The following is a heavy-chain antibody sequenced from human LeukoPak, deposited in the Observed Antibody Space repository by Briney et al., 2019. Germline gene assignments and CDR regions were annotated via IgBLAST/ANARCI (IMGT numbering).Heavy chain of an antibody. V-gene: IGHV4-34*01. CDR1: GESFSGYY. Sequence: SETLSLTCAVYGESFSGYYWSWIRQPPGKGLEWIGEINHSGSTNYNPSLKSRVTISVDTSKNQFSLKLSSVTAADTAVYYCARAQRITMIVVVPAGYGMDVWGQGTTVTVFS. CDR2: INHSGST. J-gene: IGHJ6*02. D-gene: IGHD3-22*01. CDR3: ARAQRITMIVVVPAGYGMDV.